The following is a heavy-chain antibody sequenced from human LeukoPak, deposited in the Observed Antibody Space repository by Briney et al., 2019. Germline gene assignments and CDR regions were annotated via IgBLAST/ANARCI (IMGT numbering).Heavy chain of an antibody. V-gene: IGHV4-59*10. CDR2: IYTSGST. CDR3: ARVSSSGSYLFFDY. CDR1: GGSISSYY. D-gene: IGHD3-10*01. Sequence: SETLSLTCAVYGGSISSYYWSWIRQPAGKGLEWIGRIYTSGSTNYNPSLKSRVTMSVDTSKNQFSLKLSSVTAADTAVYYCARVSSSGSYLFFDYWGQGTLVTVSA. J-gene: IGHJ4*02.